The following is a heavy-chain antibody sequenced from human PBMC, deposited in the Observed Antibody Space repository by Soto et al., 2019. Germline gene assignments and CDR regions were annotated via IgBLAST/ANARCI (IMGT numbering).Heavy chain of an antibody. CDR1: GGSFSGYY. Sequence: SETLSLTCAVYGGSFSGYYWSWIRQPPGKGLEWIGEINHSGSTNYNPSLKSRVTISVDTSKNQFSLKLSSVTAADTAVCYCARGDNSEPLGYCSGGSCYGYFDYWGQGTLVTVSS. D-gene: IGHD2-15*01. CDR3: ARGDNSEPLGYCSGGSCYGYFDY. CDR2: INHSGST. V-gene: IGHV4-34*01. J-gene: IGHJ4*02.